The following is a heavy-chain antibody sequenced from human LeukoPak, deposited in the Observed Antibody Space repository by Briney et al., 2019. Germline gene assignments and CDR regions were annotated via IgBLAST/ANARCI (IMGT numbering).Heavy chain of an antibody. Sequence: PSETLSLTCTVSGGSISSGRYYWSWIRQPPGKGLEWIGYIYYSGSTNYNPSLKSRVTISVDTSKNQFSLKLSSVTAADTAVYYCARDIGSSWYYYGMDVWGQGTTVTVSS. CDR2: IYYSGST. V-gene: IGHV4-61*01. CDR1: GGSISSGRYY. CDR3: ARDIGSSWYYYGMDV. D-gene: IGHD6-13*01. J-gene: IGHJ6*02.